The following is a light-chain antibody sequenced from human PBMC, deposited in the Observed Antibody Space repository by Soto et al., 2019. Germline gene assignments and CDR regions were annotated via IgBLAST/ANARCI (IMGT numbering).Light chain of an antibody. J-gene: IGKJ4*01. V-gene: IGKV1-5*01. Sequence: DIQMTQSPSTLSASVGDRVSITCRASQSVGDSLAWYQQRPGKAPKLLIFDASTLESGVPSRFSGSGSGTEFTFTITSLQPDDFATYYCQQYNTYALTFGGGTKVDI. CDR3: QQYNTYALT. CDR2: DAS. CDR1: QSVGDS.